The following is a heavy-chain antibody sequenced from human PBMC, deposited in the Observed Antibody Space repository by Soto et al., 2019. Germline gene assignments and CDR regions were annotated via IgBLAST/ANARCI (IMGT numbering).Heavy chain of an antibody. CDR2: INAGNGNT. J-gene: IGHJ6*02. CDR3: ASSATTADYYYGMDV. V-gene: IGHV1-3*01. D-gene: IGHD1-26*01. Sequence: ASVKVSCKASGYTFTSYAMHWVRQAPGQRLEWMGWINAGNGNTKYSQKFQGRVTITRDTSASTAYMELSSLRSEDTAVYYCASSATTADYYYGMDVWGQGTTVTVSS. CDR1: GYTFTSYA.